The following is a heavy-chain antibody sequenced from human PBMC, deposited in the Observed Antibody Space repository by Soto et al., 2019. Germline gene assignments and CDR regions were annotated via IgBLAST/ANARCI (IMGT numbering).Heavy chain of an antibody. CDR1: GYTFTNYG. CDR2: INVYNGNT. J-gene: IGHJ5*02. D-gene: IGHD3-10*01. V-gene: IGHV1-18*01. CDR3: ARGVGSGSYYNQYNWFYP. Sequence: QVQLVQSGGEVKKPGASVKVSCKASGYTFTNYGISWVRQAPGQGLEWRGWINVYNGNTKYAQKVQGRVTMTTDTSTSTAYMELRSLRSDDTAVYYCARGVGSGSYYNQYNWFYPWGQGTLVAVSS.